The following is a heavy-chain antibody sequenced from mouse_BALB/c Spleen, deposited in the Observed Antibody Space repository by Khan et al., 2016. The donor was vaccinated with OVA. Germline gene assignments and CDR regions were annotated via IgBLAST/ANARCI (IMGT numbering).Heavy chain of an antibody. D-gene: IGHD1-1*01. CDR2: ISYSGGT. V-gene: IGHV3-2*02. CDR3: ARGNYYGYYFDY. Sequence: VQLQQSGPGLVKPSQSLSLTCTVTGYSITSCYAWNWIRQFPGNKLEWMGYISYSGGTSYNPPLKSRISITRDTSKNQFFLQLNSVTTEDTATYYCARGNYYGYYFDYWGQGTTLTVSS. CDR1: GYSITSCYA. J-gene: IGHJ2*01.